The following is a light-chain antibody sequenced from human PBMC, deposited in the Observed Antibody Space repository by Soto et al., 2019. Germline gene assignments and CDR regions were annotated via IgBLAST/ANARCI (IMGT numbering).Light chain of an antibody. J-gene: IGKJ4*01. Sequence: EIVLTESPATLSLSRGERATLSCRASQSVSSYLAWYQQKPGQAPRLLMYEASNRATGIPARFSGSGSGTEFTLTISSLQSEDFAVYYCQQYNNWPPLTFGGGTKVDIK. V-gene: IGKV3D-15*01. CDR2: EAS. CDR1: QSVSSY. CDR3: QQYNNWPPLT.